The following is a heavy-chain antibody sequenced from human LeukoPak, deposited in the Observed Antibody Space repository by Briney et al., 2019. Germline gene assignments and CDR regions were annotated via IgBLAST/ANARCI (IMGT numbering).Heavy chain of an antibody. CDR3: ARDYSSAWAFDY. CDR2: ISSTSSYM. D-gene: IGHD6-19*01. CDR1: GFTFSSYS. Sequence: GGSLRLSCAASGFTFSSYSMNWVRQAPGKGLEWVSSISSTSSYMYYADSLKGRFTISRDNAKNSLYLQMNSLRAEDTAVYYCARDYSSAWAFDYWGQGTLVTVSS. J-gene: IGHJ4*02. V-gene: IGHV3-21*01.